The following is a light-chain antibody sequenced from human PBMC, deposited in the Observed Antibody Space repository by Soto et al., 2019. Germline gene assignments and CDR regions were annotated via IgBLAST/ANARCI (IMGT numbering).Light chain of an antibody. Sequence: QSALTQPASVSGSPGQSITISCTGTSSDVGGYTYVSWYQQHPGKAPKLVIYDVSNRPSGVSDRFSGSKSANTASLTISGLQAEDEADYYCSSYTSSSNYVFGTGTKVTVL. CDR1: SSDVGGYTY. J-gene: IGLJ1*01. CDR2: DVS. CDR3: SSYTSSSNYV. V-gene: IGLV2-14*01.